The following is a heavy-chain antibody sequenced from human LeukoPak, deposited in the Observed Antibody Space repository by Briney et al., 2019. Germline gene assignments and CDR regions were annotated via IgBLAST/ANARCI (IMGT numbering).Heavy chain of an antibody. D-gene: IGHD5-12*01. J-gene: IGHJ4*02. CDR2: IQYDATNK. Sequence: GGSLRLSCAASGFTFSSYGMRWVRQAPGKGLEWVAFIQYDATNKYYADSVKGRFTVSRDNSKSTLYLQMNSLRAEDTAVYYCAKGGDPYIVATTHFDYWGQGTLVTVSS. V-gene: IGHV3-30*02. CDR3: AKGGDPYIVATTHFDY. CDR1: GFTFSSYG.